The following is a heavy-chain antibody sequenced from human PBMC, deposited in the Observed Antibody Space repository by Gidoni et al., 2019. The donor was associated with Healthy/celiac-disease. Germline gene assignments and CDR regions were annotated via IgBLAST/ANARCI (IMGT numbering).Heavy chain of an antibody. CDR1: GWSFSVYY. J-gene: IGHJ5*02. CDR3: ARGRFVVVVAATIRGNWFDP. D-gene: IGHD2-15*01. V-gene: IGHV4-34*01. CDR2: INHSGST. Sequence: HVQLPQWGAGLLKPSETLSLTCAFYGWSFSVYYWSWIRQPPGKGLEWIGEINHSGSTNYNPSLKSRVTISVDTSKNQFSLKLSSVTAAETAVYYCARGRFVVVVAATIRGNWFDPWGQGTLVTVSA.